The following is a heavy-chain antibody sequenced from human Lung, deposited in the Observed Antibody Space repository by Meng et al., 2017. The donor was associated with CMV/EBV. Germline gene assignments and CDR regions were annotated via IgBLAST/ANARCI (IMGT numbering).Heavy chain of an antibody. CDR1: GFGDYG. J-gene: IGHJ3*02. D-gene: IGHD3-9*01. Sequence: GESLKISCAASGFGDYGMNWVRQAPGKGLEWVAFIRFDGSKYYLDSVKGRFTISRDSSKNTVYLQMDSLRAEDTAVYHCAKDGGLPGTIFFAFDMLGQGTMVTVSS. V-gene: IGHV3-30*02. CDR2: IRFDGSK. CDR3: AKDGGLPGTIFFAFDM.